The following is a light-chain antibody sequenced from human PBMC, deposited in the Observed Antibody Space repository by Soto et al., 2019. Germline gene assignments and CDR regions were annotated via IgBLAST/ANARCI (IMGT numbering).Light chain of an antibody. CDR2: LNSDGSH. J-gene: IGLJ2*01. V-gene: IGLV4-69*01. CDR3: QTWGTGILV. Sequence: QSVLTQSPSASASLGASVKLTCTLSSGHSSYAIAWHQQQPEKGPRYLMKLNSDGSHSKGDGXPDRFSGSSSGAERYLTXXXXQSEDXXXXYCQTWGTGILVFGGGTKLTVL. CDR1: SGHSSYA.